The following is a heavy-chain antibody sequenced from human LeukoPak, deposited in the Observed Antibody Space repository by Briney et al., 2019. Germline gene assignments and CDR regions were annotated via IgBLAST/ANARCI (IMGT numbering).Heavy chain of an antibody. J-gene: IGHJ4*02. Sequence: PSETLSLTCAVYGGSFRGYYWSWIRQPPGKGLEWIGEINFGGSINYTPSLKSRVTISVDTSKNQFSLKLSSVTAADTAVYYCARYTAAAGDFDYWGQGTLVTVSS. D-gene: IGHD6-13*01. V-gene: IGHV4-34*01. CDR2: INFGGSI. CDR3: ARYTAAAGDFDY. CDR1: GGSFRGYY.